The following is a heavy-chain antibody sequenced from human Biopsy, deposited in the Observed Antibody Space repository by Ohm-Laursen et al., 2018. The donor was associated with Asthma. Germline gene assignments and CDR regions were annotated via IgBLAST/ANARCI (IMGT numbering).Heavy chain of an antibody. CDR3: ARGDSSNWSHYYFDY. J-gene: IGHJ4*02. CDR2: IYSGGTS. Sequence: SLRLSCAASGFSFSDYYMTWMRQAPGKGLEWVSVIYSGGTSHTADSVRGRFTISRDYPKNTLYLQMHSLRAEDTAVYYCARGDSSNWSHYYFDYWGQGTLVTVSS. V-gene: IGHV3-53*01. CDR1: GFSFSDYY. D-gene: IGHD3-22*01.